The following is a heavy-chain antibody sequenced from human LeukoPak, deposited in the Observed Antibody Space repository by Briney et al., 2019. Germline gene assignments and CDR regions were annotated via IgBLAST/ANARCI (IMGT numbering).Heavy chain of an antibody. CDR1: GGSFSGYY. CDR2: INHSGST. V-gene: IGHV4-34*01. CDR3: ARDGLWFGELSSPTNTNYYFDY. J-gene: IGHJ4*02. D-gene: IGHD3-10*01. Sequence: ASETLSLTCAVYGGSFSGYYWSWIRQPPGKGLEWIGEINHSGSTNYNPSLKSRVTISVDTSKNQFSLKLSSVTAADTAVYYCARDGLWFGELSSPTNTNYYFDYWGQGTLVTVSS.